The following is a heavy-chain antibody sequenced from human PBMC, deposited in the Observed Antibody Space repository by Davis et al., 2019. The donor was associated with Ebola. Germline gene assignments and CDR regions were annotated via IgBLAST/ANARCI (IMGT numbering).Heavy chain of an antibody. J-gene: IGHJ4*02. V-gene: IGHV3-48*04. CDR1: GFTFSSYW. D-gene: IGHD2-8*01. CDR3: LRGRLNIDY. CDR2: FSSSGSNI. Sequence: GGSLRLSCAASGFTFSSYWMSWVRQAPGKGLEWVSYFSSSGSNIHTADSVKGRFITSRDNRKNSLYLQMNSLKTEDTAVYYCLRGRLNIDYWGQGTLVTVSS.